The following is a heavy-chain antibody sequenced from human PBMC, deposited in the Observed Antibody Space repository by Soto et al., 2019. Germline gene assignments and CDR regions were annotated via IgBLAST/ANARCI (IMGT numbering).Heavy chain of an antibody. CDR1: GFTFSNAW. D-gene: IGHD3-3*01. J-gene: IGHJ4*02. Sequence: GGSLRLSCAASGFTFSNAWVSWVRQAPGKGLEWVGRIKSKTDGGTTDYAAPVKGRFTISRDDSKNTLYLQMNSLKTEDTAVYYCTTGPPEYYDFWSGYPGLDYWGQGTLVTVSS. CDR3: TTGPPEYYDFWSGYPGLDY. CDR2: IKSKTDGGTT. V-gene: IGHV3-15*01.